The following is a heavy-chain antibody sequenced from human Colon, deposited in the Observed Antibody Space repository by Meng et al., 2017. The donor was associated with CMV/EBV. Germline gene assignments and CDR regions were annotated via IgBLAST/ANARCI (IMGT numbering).Heavy chain of an antibody. D-gene: IGHD6-19*01. CDR3: SKDRTNYASGWFDF. CDR1: GFTFSGSA. CDR2: IRSKANSYAT. V-gene: IGHV3-73*01. Sequence: GESLKISCAASGFTFSGSAMHWVRQASGKGLEWVGRIRSKANSYATAYAASVKGRFTISRDDSKNTAYLQMNSLKTEDTAVYYCSKDRTNYASGWFDFWGQGTLVTVSS. J-gene: IGHJ4*02.